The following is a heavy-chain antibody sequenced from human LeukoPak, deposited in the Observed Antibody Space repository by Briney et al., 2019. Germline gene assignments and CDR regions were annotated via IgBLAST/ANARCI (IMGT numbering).Heavy chain of an antibody. CDR2: IHYSGST. J-gene: IGHJ5*02. CDR3: ARHLASWFDP. CDR1: GGSISSYY. V-gene: IGHV4-59*08. Sequence: SETLPLTSTVSGGSISSYYWSWIRQPPGKGLEWIGYIHYSGSTKYNPSLRSRVTISVDTSKNQFSLKMSSVTAADTAVYYCARHLASWFDPWGQGTLVTVSS.